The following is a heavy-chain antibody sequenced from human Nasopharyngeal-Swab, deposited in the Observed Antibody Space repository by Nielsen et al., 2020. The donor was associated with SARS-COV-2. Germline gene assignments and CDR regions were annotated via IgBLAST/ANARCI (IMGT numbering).Heavy chain of an antibody. CDR1: GFTVSSNY. J-gene: IGHJ6*02. CDR3: ARDLQDYGMDV. V-gene: IGHV3-53*04. CDR2: IYSGGST. D-gene: IGHD4-11*01. Sequence: GGSLRLSCAASGFTVSSNYMSWVRQAPGKGLEWVSVIYSGGSTYYADSVKGRFTISRHNSKTTLYLQMNSLRAEDTAVYYCARDLQDYGMDVWGQGTTFTVSS.